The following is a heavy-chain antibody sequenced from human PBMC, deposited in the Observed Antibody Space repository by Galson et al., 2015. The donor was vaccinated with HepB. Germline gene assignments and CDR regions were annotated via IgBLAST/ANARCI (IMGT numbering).Heavy chain of an antibody. V-gene: IGHV1-18*01. D-gene: IGHD3-10*01. CDR2: ISAYNGNT. J-gene: IGHJ4*02. CDR3: KRGVLLWDGPDY. Sequence: SCKASGYTFTSYGISWVRQAPGQGLEWMGWISAYNGNTNYEQKFRGRLTMTRDTSTSTVFMELSRLRSEDTDVYHCKRGVLLWDGPDYWGQGTLVTVSS. CDR1: GYTFTSYG.